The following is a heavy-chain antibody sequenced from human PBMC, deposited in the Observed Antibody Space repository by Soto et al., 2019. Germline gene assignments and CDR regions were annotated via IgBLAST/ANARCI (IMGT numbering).Heavy chain of an antibody. D-gene: IGHD3-22*01. CDR1: GFTFDDYT. J-gene: IGHJ4*02. V-gene: IGHV3-43*01. CDR2: ISWDGGST. Sequence: GGSLGLSCAASGFTFDDYTMHWVRQAPGKGLEWVSLISWDGGSTYYADSVKGRFTISRDNSKNSLYLQMNSLRTEDTALYYCAKGGYYYDSSGYYHFDYWGQGTLVTVSS. CDR3: AKGGYYYDSSGYYHFDY.